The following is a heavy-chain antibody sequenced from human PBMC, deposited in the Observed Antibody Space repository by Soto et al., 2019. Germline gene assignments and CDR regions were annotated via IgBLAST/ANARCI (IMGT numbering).Heavy chain of an antibody. J-gene: IGHJ4*02. Sequence: EVQLLESGGGLVQPGGSLRLSCAASGFTFSNYAMTWVRQAPGKGLECVSTINSSGGSTHYADSVKGRFSVSRDNSKNTLSMQMNGLRAEDTAVYYCTKDWQHDYWGQGTLVTVSS. CDR3: TKDWQHDY. D-gene: IGHD6-13*01. CDR1: GFTFSNYA. CDR2: INSSGGST. V-gene: IGHV3-23*01.